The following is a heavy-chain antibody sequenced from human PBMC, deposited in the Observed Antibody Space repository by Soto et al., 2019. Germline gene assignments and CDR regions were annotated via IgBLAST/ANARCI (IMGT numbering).Heavy chain of an antibody. J-gene: IGHJ4*02. CDR2: INAGNGNT. CDR1: GYTFTSYA. D-gene: IGHD3-22*01. Sequence: GASVKVSCKASGYTFTSYAMHWVRQAPGQRLEWMGWINAGNGNTKYSQKFQGRVTITRDTSASTAYMELSSLRSEDTVVYYCARDSYYDSSVSYYFDYWGQGTLVTVSS. V-gene: IGHV1-3*01. CDR3: ARDSYYDSSVSYYFDY.